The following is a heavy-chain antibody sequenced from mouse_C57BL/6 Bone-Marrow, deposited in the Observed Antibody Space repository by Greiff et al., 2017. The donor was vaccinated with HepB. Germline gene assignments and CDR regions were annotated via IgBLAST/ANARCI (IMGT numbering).Heavy chain of an antibody. CDR2: IWGVGST. V-gene: IGHV2-6*01. J-gene: IGHJ4*01. D-gene: IGHD2-4*01. Sequence: VKLVESGPGLVAPSQRLSITCTVSGFSLTSYGVDWVRQSPGKGLEWLGVIWGVGSTNYNSALKSRLSISKDNSKSQVFLKMNSLQTDDTAMYYCATYDYDGAMDYWGQGTSVTVSS. CDR1: GFSLTSYG. CDR3: ATYDYDGAMDY.